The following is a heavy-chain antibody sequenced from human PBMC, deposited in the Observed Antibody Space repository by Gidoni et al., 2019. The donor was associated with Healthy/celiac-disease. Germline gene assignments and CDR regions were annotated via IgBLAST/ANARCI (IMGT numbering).Heavy chain of an antibody. V-gene: IGHV3-48*02. Sequence: EVQLVESGGGLVQPGGSLRLSCAPSGFTFSSYSMNWVRQAPGKGLVWVSYISSISSTIYYADSVKGRFTISRDNAKNSLYLQMNSLRDEDTAVYYCARDGAVAGPGDFDYWGQGTLVTVSS. D-gene: IGHD6-19*01. CDR2: ISSISSTI. J-gene: IGHJ4*02. CDR1: GFTFSSYS. CDR3: ARDGAVAGPGDFDY.